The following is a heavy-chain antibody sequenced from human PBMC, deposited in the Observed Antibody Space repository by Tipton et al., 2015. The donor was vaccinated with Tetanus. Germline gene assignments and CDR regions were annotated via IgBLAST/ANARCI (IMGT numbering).Heavy chain of an antibody. CDR2: LYSGGTA. CDR3: ARDDGRGGPFDH. D-gene: IGHD3-10*01. Sequence: SLRLSCAASGFSVSNNYMNWVRQAPGKGLEWVSVLYSGGTAYYADSVKGRFTISRDNSKNTLYLQMNSLRAEDTAVYYCARDDGRGGPFDHWGQGTLVTVSS. CDR1: GFSVSNNY. J-gene: IGHJ4*02. V-gene: IGHV3-53*01.